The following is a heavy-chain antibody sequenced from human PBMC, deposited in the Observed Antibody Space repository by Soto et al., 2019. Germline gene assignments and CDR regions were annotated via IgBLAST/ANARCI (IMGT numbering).Heavy chain of an antibody. CDR1: GPSISSITYY. V-gene: IGHV4-39*01. Sequence: SETLSPTCILSGPSISSITYYWGWIRQPPGKGLEWIGSIYYSGYTYYNPSLKSRVTISVDTSKNQFSLKLSSVTAADTAVYYCARHNGPLYVGYYYDMDVWGQGTAVT. D-gene: IGHD2-8*01. CDR3: ARHNGPLYVGYYYDMDV. CDR2: IYYSGYT. J-gene: IGHJ6*02.